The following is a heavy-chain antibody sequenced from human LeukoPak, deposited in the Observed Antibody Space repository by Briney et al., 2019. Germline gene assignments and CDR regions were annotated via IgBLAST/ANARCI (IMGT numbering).Heavy chain of an antibody. D-gene: IGHD1-26*01. CDR2: IIPIFGTA. Sequence: ASVKVSCKASGGTFSSYAISWVRQAPGQGLEWMGGIIPIFGTASYAQKFQGRLSLTRDMSTSTDYMELSSLRSEDTAVYYCARDNSVGDTAWWFDPWGQGTLVTVSS. J-gene: IGHJ5*02. V-gene: IGHV1-69*05. CDR3: ARDNSVGDTAWWFDP. CDR1: GGTFSSYA.